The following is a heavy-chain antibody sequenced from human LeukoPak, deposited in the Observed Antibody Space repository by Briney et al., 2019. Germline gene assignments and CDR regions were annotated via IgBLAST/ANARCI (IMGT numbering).Heavy chain of an antibody. CDR3: ARGGDRRGFDY. D-gene: IGHD3-10*01. J-gene: IGHJ4*02. V-gene: IGHV4-31*03. Sequence: PSQTLSLTCTVSGGSISNGGYYWSWIRQHPGKGLEWIGYIYDSGTTYYNPALQSRVTISVDMSDNHFSLKMKSMTAADTAVYFCARGGDRRGFDYWGQGTLVTVSS. CDR1: GGSISNGGYY. CDR2: IYDSGTT.